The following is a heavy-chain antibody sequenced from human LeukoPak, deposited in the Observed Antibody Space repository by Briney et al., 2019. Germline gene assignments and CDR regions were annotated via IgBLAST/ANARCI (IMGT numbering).Heavy chain of an antibody. Sequence: PSETLSLTCSVSGYSISSNYYWAWMRQPPGKGLEWIGTINHSGSTCFNPFLKSRVSVSVDTSKNQVSLRLSSVTVADTAVYYCARVCSSGRCLDYWGQGTLVTVSS. CDR3: ARVCSSGRCLDY. CDR2: INHSGST. D-gene: IGHD2-2*01. J-gene: IGHJ4*02. V-gene: IGHV4-38-2*02. CDR1: GYSISSNYY.